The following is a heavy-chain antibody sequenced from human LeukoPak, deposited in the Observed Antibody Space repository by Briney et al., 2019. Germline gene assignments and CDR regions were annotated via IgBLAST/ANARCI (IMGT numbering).Heavy chain of an antibody. D-gene: IGHD3-3*01. V-gene: IGHV4-34*01. J-gene: IGHJ4*02. CDR2: INHNGST. CDR1: GGSFSGYY. CDR3: ARHRSYDFWSGYSTYYFDY. Sequence: PSETLSLTCAVYGGSFSGYYWSWIPQPPGKGLEWIGEINHNGSTNYNPSLKSRVTISVDTSKNQFSLKLSSVTAADTAVYYCARHRSYDFWSGYSTYYFDYWGQGTLVTVSS.